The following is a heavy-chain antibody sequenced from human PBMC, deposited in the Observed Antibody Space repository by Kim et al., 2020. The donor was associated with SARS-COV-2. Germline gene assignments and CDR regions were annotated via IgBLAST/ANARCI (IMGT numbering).Heavy chain of an antibody. CDR3: ATLHYDILTGYYYYGMDV. CDR1: GYTFTSYD. D-gene: IGHD3-9*01. Sequence: ASVKVSCKASGYTFTSYDINWVRQATGQGLEWMGWMNPNSGNTGYAQKFQGRVTMTRNTSISTAYMELSSLRSEDTAVYYCATLHYDILTGYYYYGMDVWGHGTTVTVSS. V-gene: IGHV1-8*01. CDR2: MNPNSGNT. J-gene: IGHJ6*02.